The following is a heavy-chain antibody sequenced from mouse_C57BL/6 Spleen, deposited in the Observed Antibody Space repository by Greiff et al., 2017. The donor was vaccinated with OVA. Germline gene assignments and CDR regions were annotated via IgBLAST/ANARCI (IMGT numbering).Heavy chain of an antibody. CDR3: TRPGGYWYFDV. CDR2: IDPETGGT. V-gene: IGHV1-15*01. J-gene: IGHJ1*03. D-gene: IGHD1-1*02. Sequence: QVQLKQSGAELVRPGASVTLSCKASGYTFTDYEMHWVKQTPVHGLEWIGAIDPETGGTAYNQKFKGKAILTADKSSSTAYMELRSLTSEDSAVYYCTRPGGYWYFDVWGTGTTVTVSS. CDR1: GYTFTDYE.